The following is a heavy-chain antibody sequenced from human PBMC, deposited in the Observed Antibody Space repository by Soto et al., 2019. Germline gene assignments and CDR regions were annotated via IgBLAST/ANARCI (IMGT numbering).Heavy chain of an antibody. CDR3: ARAAYCGGDCYGYYFDY. CDR2: IYYSGST. J-gene: IGHJ4*02. V-gene: IGHV4-31*03. CDR1: GGSISSGGYY. Sequence: QVQLQESGPGLVKPSQTLSLTCTVSGGSISSGGYYWSWIHQHPGKGLEWIGYIYYSGSTYYNPSLKIRVTISVDTSKNQFSLKLSSVTAADTAVYYCARAAYCGGDCYGYYFDYWGQGTLVTVSS. D-gene: IGHD2-21*02.